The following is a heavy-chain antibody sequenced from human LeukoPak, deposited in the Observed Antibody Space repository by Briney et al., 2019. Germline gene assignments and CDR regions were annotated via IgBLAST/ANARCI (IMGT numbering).Heavy chain of an antibody. CDR1: GYTFTSYD. Sequence: GASVKVSCKASGYTFTSYDINWVRQATGQGLEWMGWMNPNSGNTGYAQKFQGRVTMTRNTSISTAYMELSSLRSEDTAVYYCARGLAVLWFGELSADAFDIWGQGTMVTVSS. J-gene: IGHJ3*02. CDR2: MNPNSGNT. V-gene: IGHV1-8*01. D-gene: IGHD3-10*01. CDR3: ARGLAVLWFGELSADAFDI.